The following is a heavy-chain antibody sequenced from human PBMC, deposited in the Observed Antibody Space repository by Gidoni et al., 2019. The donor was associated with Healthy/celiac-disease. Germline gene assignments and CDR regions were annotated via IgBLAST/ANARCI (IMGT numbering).Heavy chain of an antibody. Sequence: QVQLQQWGAGLLKPSETLSLTCAVYGGSFSGYYWSWIRQPPGKGLEWIGEINHSGSTNYNPSLKSRVTISVDTSKNQFSLKLSSVTAADTAVYYCARGGVRRYCSSTSCYKGWFDPWGQGTLVTVSS. J-gene: IGHJ5*02. CDR2: INHSGST. V-gene: IGHV4-34*01. D-gene: IGHD2-2*02. CDR1: GGSFSGYY. CDR3: ARGGVRRYCSSTSCYKGWFDP.